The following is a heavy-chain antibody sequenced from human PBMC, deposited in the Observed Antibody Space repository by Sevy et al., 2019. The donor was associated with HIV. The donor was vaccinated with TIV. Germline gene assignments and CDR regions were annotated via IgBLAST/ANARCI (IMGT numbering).Heavy chain of an antibody. J-gene: IGHJ5*02. Sequence: GGSLRLSCAASGFTFSSYGMHWVRQAPGKGLEWVAVISYDGSNKYYADSVKGRFTISRDNSKNTLYLQMNSLRAEDTAVYYCAKDERRSSSALNWFDPWGQGTLVTVSS. CDR3: AKDERRSSSALNWFDP. D-gene: IGHD6-6*01. CDR2: ISYDGSNK. V-gene: IGHV3-30*18. CDR1: GFTFSSYG.